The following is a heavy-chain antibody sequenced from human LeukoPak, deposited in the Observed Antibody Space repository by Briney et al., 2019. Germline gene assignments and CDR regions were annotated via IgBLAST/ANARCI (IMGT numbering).Heavy chain of an antibody. J-gene: IGHJ4*02. CDR1: GYSFTSYW. CDR2: IYPGDSDT. CDR3: ARHLARYSSSYYFDY. D-gene: IGHD6-6*01. Sequence: GESLKISCKGSGYSFTSYWIGWVRRMPGKGLEWMGIIYPGDSDTRYSPSFQGQFTISADKSISTAYLQWSSLKASDTAMYYCARHLARYSSSYYFDYWGQGTLVTVSS. V-gene: IGHV5-51*01.